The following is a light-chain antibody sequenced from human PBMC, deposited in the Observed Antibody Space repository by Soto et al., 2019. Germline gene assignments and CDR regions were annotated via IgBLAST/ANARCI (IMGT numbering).Light chain of an antibody. CDR3: QQYDQSPRT. CDR2: GAS. CDR1: QTVNSDY. Sequence: EIVLTQSPGTLSLSPGERATLSCRASQTVNSDYLAWYQQRPGQSPRVLLYGASNRASGIPDRFSGSGSGTDFTLTISRLKPEDFAVYYCQQYDQSPRTFGQGTKVEVK. J-gene: IGKJ1*01. V-gene: IGKV3-20*01.